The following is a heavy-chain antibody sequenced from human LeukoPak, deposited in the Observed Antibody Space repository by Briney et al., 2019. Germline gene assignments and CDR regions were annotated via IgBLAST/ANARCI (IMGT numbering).Heavy chain of an antibody. D-gene: IGHD6-19*01. CDR1: GFTFDDYD. CDR2: INWNGDST. V-gene: IGHV3-20*04. J-gene: IGHJ4*02. Sequence: PGGSLRLSCAASGFTFDDYDMSWVRQAPGEGLEWVSGINWNGDSTGYADSVKGRFTISRDNAKNSLYLQMNSLRAEDTALYYCARYKQWLKGVFDYWGQGTLVTVSS. CDR3: ARYKQWLKGVFDY.